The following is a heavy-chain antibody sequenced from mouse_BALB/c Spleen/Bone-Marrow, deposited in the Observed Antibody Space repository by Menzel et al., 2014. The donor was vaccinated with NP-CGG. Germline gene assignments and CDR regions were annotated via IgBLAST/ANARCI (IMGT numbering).Heavy chain of an antibody. CDR2: VNPNNGGT. CDR1: GYSFTDYY. J-gene: IGHJ3*01. D-gene: IGHD2-4*01. V-gene: IGHV1-26*01. CDR3: ARDYDYGCAY. Sequence: EVKVVESGPDLVKPGASVKISCKASGYSFTDYYMHWVKQSHGKSLEWIGRVNPNNGGTNYNQKFKGKAILTVDKSSNTAYMELRSLTSEDSAVYFCARDYDYGCAYWGQGTLVTVSA.